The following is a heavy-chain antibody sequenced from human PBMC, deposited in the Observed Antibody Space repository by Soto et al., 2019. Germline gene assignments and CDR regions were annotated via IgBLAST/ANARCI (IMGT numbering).Heavy chain of an antibody. CDR2: ISYSGST. CDR3: ARQVGGWAPWYFDY. CDR1: GGSISSYY. J-gene: IGHJ4*02. Sequence: SETLSLTCTVSGGSISSYYWSWIRQPPGKGLEWIGYISYSGSTNYNPSLKSRVTISVDTSKNQFSLKLSSVTAADTAVYYCARQVGGWAPWYFDYWGQGTLVTVSS. D-gene: IGHD6-19*01. V-gene: IGHV4-59*08.